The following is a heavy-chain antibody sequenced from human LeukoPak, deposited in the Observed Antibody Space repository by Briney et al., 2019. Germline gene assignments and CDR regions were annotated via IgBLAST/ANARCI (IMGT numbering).Heavy chain of an antibody. J-gene: IGHJ6*02. CDR2: IIPIFGTA. CDR3: ARTVVYSSSSPYYYGLDV. Sequence: RASVKVSCKASGGTFSSYAISRVRQAPGQGLEWMGGIIPIFGTANYAQKFQGRVTITADESTSTAYMELSSLRSEDTAVYYCARTVVYSSSSPYYYGLDVWGQGTTVTVSS. CDR1: GGTFSSYA. V-gene: IGHV1-69*13. D-gene: IGHD6-6*01.